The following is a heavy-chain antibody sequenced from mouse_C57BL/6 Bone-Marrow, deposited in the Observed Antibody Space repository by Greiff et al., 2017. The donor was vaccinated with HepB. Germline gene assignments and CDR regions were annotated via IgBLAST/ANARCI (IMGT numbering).Heavy chain of an antibody. Sequence: AASGFTFSDYYMYWVRQPPEKRLEWVAYISNGGGSTYYPDTVKGRFTISRDNAKNTLYLQMSRLKSEDTAMSYCASPPYYGSSLVWFAYWGQGTLVTVSA. CDR2: ISNGGGST. V-gene: IGHV5-12*01. D-gene: IGHD1-1*01. CDR3: ASPPYYGSSLVWFAY. J-gene: IGHJ3*01. CDR1: GFTFSDYY.